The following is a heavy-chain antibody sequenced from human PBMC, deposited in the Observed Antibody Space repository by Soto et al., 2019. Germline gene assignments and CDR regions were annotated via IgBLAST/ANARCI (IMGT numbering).Heavy chain of an antibody. CDR3: ARGVNGYSYGYVDY. CDR1: GGSISSYY. Sequence: SETLSLTCTVSGGSISSYYWSWIRQPPGKGLEWIGYIYYSGSTNYNPSLKSRVTISVDTSKNQFSLKLSSVTAADTAVYYCARGVNGYSYGYVDYWGQGTLVTVSS. J-gene: IGHJ4*02. V-gene: IGHV4-59*01. CDR2: IYYSGST. D-gene: IGHD5-18*01.